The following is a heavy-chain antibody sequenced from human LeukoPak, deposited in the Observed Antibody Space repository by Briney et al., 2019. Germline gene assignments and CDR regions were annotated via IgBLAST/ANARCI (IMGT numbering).Heavy chain of an antibody. CDR2: IYSGGST. J-gene: IGHJ3*02. V-gene: IGHV3-66*02. CDR3: TRVVLMVYAKAFDI. CDR1: GFTVSSNY. D-gene: IGHD2-8*01. Sequence: QAGGSLRLSCAASGFTVSSNYMSWVRQAPGKGLEWVSVIYSGGSTYYADSVKGRFTVSRDNSKNTLYLQMNSLRAEDTAVYYCTRVVLMVYAKAFDIWGQGTMVTASS.